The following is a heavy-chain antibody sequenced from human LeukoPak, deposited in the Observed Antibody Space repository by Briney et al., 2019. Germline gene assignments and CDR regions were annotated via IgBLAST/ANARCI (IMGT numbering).Heavy chain of an antibody. CDR3: ARDQKWEVQEDNFIYYYYGMDV. D-gene: IGHD1-26*01. CDR2: IYSSGEI. Sequence: GGSLRLSCAASGFSVGDNYMSWVRQAPGKGLEWVSVIYSSGEIYYIESVEGRFTISRDNSKNILYLQMNTLRAEDTAVYYCARDQKWEVQEDNFIYYYYGMDVWGQGTTVTVSS. V-gene: IGHV3-53*01. J-gene: IGHJ6*02. CDR1: GFSVGDNY.